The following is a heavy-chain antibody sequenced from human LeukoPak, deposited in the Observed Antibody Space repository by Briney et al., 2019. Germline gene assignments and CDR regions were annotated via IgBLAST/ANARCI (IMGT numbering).Heavy chain of an antibody. D-gene: IGHD1-26*01. Sequence: GGSLRLSCAASGFTFSSYGMHWVRQAPGKGLEWVAFIRYDGSNKYYADSVKGRFTISRDNSKNTLYLQMNSLRAEDTAVYYCARDSGSYYFDYWGQGTLVTVSS. CDR2: IRYDGSNK. CDR3: ARDSGSYYFDY. V-gene: IGHV3-30*02. J-gene: IGHJ4*02. CDR1: GFTFSSYG.